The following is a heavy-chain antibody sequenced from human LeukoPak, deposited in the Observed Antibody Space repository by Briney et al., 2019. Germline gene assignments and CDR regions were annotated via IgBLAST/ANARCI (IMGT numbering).Heavy chain of an antibody. V-gene: IGHV3-23*01. Sequence: PGGSLRLSCAASGFTFSSYAMSWVRQAPGKGLEWVSAISGSGGSTYYADSVKGRFTISRDNSKNTLYLQMNSLRAEDTAVYYCASLDWGSRKAFDIWGQGTMVTVSS. CDR3: ASLDWGSRKAFDI. D-gene: IGHD3-9*01. CDR2: ISGSGGST. J-gene: IGHJ3*02. CDR1: GFTFSSYA.